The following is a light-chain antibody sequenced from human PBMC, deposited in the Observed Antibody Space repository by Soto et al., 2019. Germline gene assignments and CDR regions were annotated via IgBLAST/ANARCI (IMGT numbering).Light chain of an antibody. CDR3: QQYGRSLLT. J-gene: IGKJ4*01. Sequence: EIVLTQSPGTLSLSPGERATLSCRASETVGNYLAWYQQKPGQAPRLVIFDASNRASGIPGRFSGRGSGTDFTLTISRLEVEDFAVYYCQQYGRSLLTFGGGTKVEIK. V-gene: IGKV3-20*01. CDR1: ETVGNY. CDR2: DAS.